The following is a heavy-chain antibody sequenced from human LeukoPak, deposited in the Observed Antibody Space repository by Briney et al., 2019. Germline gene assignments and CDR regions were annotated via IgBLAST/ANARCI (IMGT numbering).Heavy chain of an antibody. CDR3: ARGKAGWYYYYGMDV. Sequence: ASETLSLTCAVSGDSISSSNWWSWVRQPPGKGLEWIGEIYHSGSTNYNPSLKSRVTISVDKSKNQFSLKLSSVTAADTAVYYCARGKAGWYYYYGMDVWGQGTTVTVSS. CDR1: GDSISSSNW. V-gene: IGHV4-4*02. D-gene: IGHD6-13*01. CDR2: IYHSGST. J-gene: IGHJ6*02.